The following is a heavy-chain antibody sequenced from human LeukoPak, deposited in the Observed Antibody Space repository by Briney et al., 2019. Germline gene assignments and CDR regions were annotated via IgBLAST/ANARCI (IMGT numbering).Heavy chain of an antibody. CDR3: ATSHDDKTAPYDL. Sequence: PSETLSLTCTVSGASISSYCWSWVRRSPGKGLEWIAYIYTNGRSDYNPSLKSRVTMSLDTSKNQLSMELRFLTAADTAVYYCATSHDDKTAPYDLWGQGTLVTVSS. V-gene: IGHV4-4*09. D-gene: IGHD3-22*01. CDR2: IYTNGRS. J-gene: IGHJ4*02. CDR1: GASISSYC.